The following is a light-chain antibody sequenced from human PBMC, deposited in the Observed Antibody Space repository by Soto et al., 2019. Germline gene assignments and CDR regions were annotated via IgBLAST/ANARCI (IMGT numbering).Light chain of an antibody. J-gene: IGKJ1*01. V-gene: IGKV1-27*01. CDR3: QKYNSAPWT. Sequence: DIQMTQSPSSLSASIGDRVTITCRASQGISNYLAWFQQKAGKVPNLLIYAASTLQSGVPSRFSGSGSGTDFSLTISSLQPEDVATYYCQKYNSAPWTFGQGTKVEIK. CDR1: QGISNY. CDR2: AAS.